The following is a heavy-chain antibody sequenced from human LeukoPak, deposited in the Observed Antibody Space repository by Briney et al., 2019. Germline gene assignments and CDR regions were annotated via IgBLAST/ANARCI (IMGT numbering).Heavy chain of an antibody. Sequence: SGGSLRLSCEASGFTLSSYWMKRVRQAPGKGLEWVATVSEDGSGKYFVESVKDRFTISRDSAKNSLYLEMDSLTVEDTAVYFCARDDGDVWGKGTTVTVSS. CDR2: VSEDGSGK. J-gene: IGHJ6*04. V-gene: IGHV3-7*01. CDR3: ARDDGDV. CDR1: GFTLSSYW.